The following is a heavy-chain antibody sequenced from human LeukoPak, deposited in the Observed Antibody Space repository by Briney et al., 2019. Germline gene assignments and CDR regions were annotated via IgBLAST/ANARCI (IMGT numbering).Heavy chain of an antibody. D-gene: IGHD6-13*01. J-gene: IGHJ4*02. V-gene: IGHV4-59*01. Sequence: PAETLSLICIVSGGSISSYYWSWIRQPPGKGLECIGYIYYSGSTNYNPSLKSRVTTSVDTSKNQFSLKLSSVTAADTAVYYCARGLMMAVAGRGEFHYWGQGTLVTVSS. CDR2: IYYSGST. CDR3: ARGLMMAVAGRGEFHY. CDR1: GGSISSYY.